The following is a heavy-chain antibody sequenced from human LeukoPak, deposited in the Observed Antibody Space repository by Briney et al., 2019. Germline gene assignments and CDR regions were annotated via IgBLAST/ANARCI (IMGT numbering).Heavy chain of an antibody. CDR2: IIPIFGTA. J-gene: IGHJ4*02. CDR1: GGTFSSYA. Sequence: ASVMVSCKASGGTFSSYAISWVRQAPGQGLEWMGGIIPIFGTANYAQKFQGRVTITADESTSTAYMELSSLRSEDTAVYYCARSRDTAMVKDFDYWDQGTLVTVSS. V-gene: IGHV1-69*13. D-gene: IGHD5-18*01. CDR3: ARSRDTAMVKDFDY.